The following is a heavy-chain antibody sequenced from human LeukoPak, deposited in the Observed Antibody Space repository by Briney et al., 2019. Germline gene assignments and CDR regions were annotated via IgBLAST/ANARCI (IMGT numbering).Heavy chain of an antibody. D-gene: IGHD2-2*01. CDR1: GYTFTGYY. V-gene: IGHV1-2*02. J-gene: IGHJ6*02. CDR3: ARPLWYQLLQGYYGMDV. CDR2: VNPNSGDT. Sequence: ASVKVSCKASGYTFTGYYMHWVRQAPGQGLELMGWVNPNSGDTNYAQKFQGRVTMTSDTSISTAYMELSRLRSDDTAVYYCARPLWYQLLQGYYGMDVWGQGTTVTVSS.